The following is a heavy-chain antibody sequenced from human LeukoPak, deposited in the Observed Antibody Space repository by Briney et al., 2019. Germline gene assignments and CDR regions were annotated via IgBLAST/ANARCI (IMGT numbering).Heavy chain of an antibody. CDR3: ARDSDPTYYFDSGPYHAY. Sequence: ASVKVSCKAPGYTFTGYFMRWVRQAPGQGLEWMGWINPNSGDTNYAQKFQGSVTMTRDTSISTDYMELSRLRSDDTAVYYCARDSDPTYYFDSGPYHAYWGQGTLVTVSS. CDR2: INPNSGDT. J-gene: IGHJ4*02. V-gene: IGHV1-2*02. D-gene: IGHD3-10*01. CDR1: GYTFTGYF.